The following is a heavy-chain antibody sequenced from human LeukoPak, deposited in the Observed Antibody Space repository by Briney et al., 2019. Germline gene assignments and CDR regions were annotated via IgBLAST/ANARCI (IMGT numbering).Heavy chain of an antibody. CDR3: ARRRGGWGEGEFDY. V-gene: IGHV4-4*09. CDR2: IHTGGST. D-gene: IGHD3-16*01. Sequence: SETLSLTCTVSGGSVSGVYWNWIRQPPRKGLEWLGYIHTGGSTSFNASLRSRLTFSIDTSKNQVSLRLSYATATDTVVYYCARRRGGWGEGEFDYWGQGTPVTVST. CDR1: GGSVSGVY. J-gene: IGHJ4*02.